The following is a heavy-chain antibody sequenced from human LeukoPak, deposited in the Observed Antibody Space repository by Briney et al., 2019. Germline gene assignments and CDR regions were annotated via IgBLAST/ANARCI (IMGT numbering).Heavy chain of an antibody. V-gene: IGHV5-51*01. D-gene: IGHD3-22*01. CDR3: ARRVDSGYSFDF. CDR2: IYPGDSDT. Sequence: GESLKISCKGSGYSFSIYWIAWVRQVPGKGLEWMGIIYPGDSDTRYSPSFQGQVTVSADRSISTAYLQWSSLKASDTAMYYCARRVDSGYSFDFWGQGSLVTVSS. J-gene: IGHJ4*02. CDR1: GYSFSIYW.